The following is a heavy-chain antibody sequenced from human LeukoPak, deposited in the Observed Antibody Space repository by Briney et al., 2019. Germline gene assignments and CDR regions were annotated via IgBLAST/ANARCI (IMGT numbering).Heavy chain of an antibody. CDR2: IYYSGYT. Sequence: SETLSLTCTVSGGSISGYYWGWIRQPPGKGLESIGYIYYSGYTNYNPSLKSRVTLSVDTSKNQLSLKLSSVTAADTAVYYCARWNERLDYWGQGTLVTVSS. D-gene: IGHD1-1*01. CDR1: GGSISGYY. CDR3: ARWNERLDY. J-gene: IGHJ4*02. V-gene: IGHV4-59*01.